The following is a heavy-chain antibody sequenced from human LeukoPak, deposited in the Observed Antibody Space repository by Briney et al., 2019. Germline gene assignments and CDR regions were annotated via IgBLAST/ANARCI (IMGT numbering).Heavy chain of an antibody. J-gene: IGHJ4*02. CDR1: GGSFSDSY. V-gene: IGHV4-34*01. CDR2: ISHSGDT. Sequence: KPSETLSLTCAVYGGSFSDSYLGWIRQPPPEGLEWVGEISHSGDTNYNPSLKSRVTISLGAAKNQFSLNLSSVTAADTAVYYCARGSNSVAYWGQGTLVTVSS. D-gene: IGHD4-23*01. CDR3: ARGSNSVAY.